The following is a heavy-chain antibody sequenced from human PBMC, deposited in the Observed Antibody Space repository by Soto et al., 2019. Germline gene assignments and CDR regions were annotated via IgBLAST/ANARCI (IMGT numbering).Heavy chain of an antibody. CDR3: ARVRPVDFLHYMDV. CDR1: GGSISSYY. V-gene: IGHV4-59*01. D-gene: IGHD3-3*01. Sequence: SETLSLTCTVSGGSISSYYWSWIRQPPGKGLEWIGYIYYSGSTNYNPSLKSRVTISVDTSKNQFSLKLSSVTAADTAVYYCARVRPVDFLHYMDVWGKGTTVTVSS. J-gene: IGHJ6*03. CDR2: IYYSGST.